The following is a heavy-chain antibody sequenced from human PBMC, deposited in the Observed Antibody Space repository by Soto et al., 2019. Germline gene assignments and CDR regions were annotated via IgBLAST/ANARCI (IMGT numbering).Heavy chain of an antibody. Sequence: QVQLVQSGAEVKKPGSSVKVSCKASGGTFSSYTISWVRQAPGQGLEWMGRIIPTLGIANYAQKFQGRVTVTADKSASTAYMELSSLRSEDTAVYYCASEYGSGSPWGQGTLVTVSS. V-gene: IGHV1-69*02. CDR1: GGTFSSYT. CDR3: ASEYGSGSP. D-gene: IGHD3-10*01. CDR2: IIPTLGIA. J-gene: IGHJ4*02.